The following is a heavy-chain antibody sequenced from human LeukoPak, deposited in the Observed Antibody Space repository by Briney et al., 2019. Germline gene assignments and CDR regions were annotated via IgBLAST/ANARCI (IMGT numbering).Heavy chain of an antibody. J-gene: IGHJ5*02. CDR3: ANPPTVTKTRFDP. CDR2: ISGSGGNT. V-gene: IGHV3-23*01. CDR1: GFTFSSYA. Sequence: HTGGSLRLSCAASGFTFSSYAMSWVRQAPGKGLEWVSDISGSGGNTYYADSVKGRFTISRDNSKNTLYLQMNSLRAEDTAVYYCANPPTVTKTRFDPWGQGTLVTVSS. D-gene: IGHD4-17*01.